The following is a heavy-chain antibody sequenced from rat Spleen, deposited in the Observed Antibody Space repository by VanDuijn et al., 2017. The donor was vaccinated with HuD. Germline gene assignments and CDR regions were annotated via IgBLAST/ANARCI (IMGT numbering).Heavy chain of an antibody. D-gene: IGHD1-11*01. Sequence: EVQLVESGGGLVQPGSSLKVSCVASGFTFSNYDMAWVRQAPTKGLEWIASISTGGDITYYRDSVKGRFTVSRDDANNTHYLHMDSLRSEDTATYYCTIHGGLRNWFDSWGQGSLVTVSS. CDR1: GFTFSNYD. CDR2: ISTGGDIT. CDR3: TIHGGLRNWFDS. V-gene: IGHV5S13*01. J-gene: IGHJ3*01.